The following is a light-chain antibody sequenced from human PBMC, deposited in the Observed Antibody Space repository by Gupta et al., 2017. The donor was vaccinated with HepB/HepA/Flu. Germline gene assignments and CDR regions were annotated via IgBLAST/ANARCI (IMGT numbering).Light chain of an antibody. CDR1: PSLLNSNGYYY. J-gene: IGKJ3*01. V-gene: IGKV2-28*01. CDR2: MAS. CDR3: MQTLQPPFT. Sequence: DIVMTQSPLSLVVTPGESASISCRSTPSLLNSNGYYYLDWYVQKPGQSPHLLVYMASKRASGAPDRFSGSGSGTDFTLQISSVEAEDVGVYYCMQTLQPPFTFGQGTKVEIK.